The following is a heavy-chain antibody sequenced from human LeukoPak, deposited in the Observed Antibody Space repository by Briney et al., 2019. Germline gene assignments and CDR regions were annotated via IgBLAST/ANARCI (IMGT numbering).Heavy chain of an antibody. CDR3: AKVIRGGERSYYYDSSGYYGGGFDY. CDR1: GFTFDDYA. Sequence: GGPLRLSCAASGFTFDDYAMHWVRQAPGKGLEWVSGISWNSGSIDYADSVKGRFTISRDNAKNSLYLQMNSLRAEDTALYYCAKVIRGGERSYYYDSSGYYGGGFDYWGQGTLVTVSS. CDR2: ISWNSGSI. J-gene: IGHJ4*02. V-gene: IGHV3-9*01. D-gene: IGHD3-22*01.